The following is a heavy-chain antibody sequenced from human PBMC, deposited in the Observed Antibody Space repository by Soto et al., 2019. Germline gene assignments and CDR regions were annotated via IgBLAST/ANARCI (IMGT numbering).Heavy chain of an antibody. Sequence: QLQLQESGSGLVKPSQTLSLTCAVSGGSISSGGYSWSWIRQPPGKGLEWIGYIYHSGGTYYNPSLKSRVTNSVDRSKNQFSRKLGSVTAADTAVYYGARAGGLGAVAVDYWAREPWSPSPQ. CDR3: ARAGGLGAVAVDY. D-gene: IGHD6-19*01. J-gene: IGHJ4*02. V-gene: IGHV4-30-2*01. CDR2: IYHSGGT. CDR1: GGSISSGGYS.